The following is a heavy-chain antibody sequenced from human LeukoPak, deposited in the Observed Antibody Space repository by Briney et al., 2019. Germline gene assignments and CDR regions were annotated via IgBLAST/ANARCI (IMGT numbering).Heavy chain of an antibody. CDR3: ASARVQYQLLSPSDY. CDR1: GFTFSSYW. V-gene: IGHV3-7*03. J-gene: IGHJ4*02. Sequence: GGSLRLSCAASGFTFSSYWMSWVRQAPGKGLEWVANIKQDGSEKYYVDSVKGRFTISRDNAKNTLYLQMNSLRAEDTAVYYCASARVQYQLLSPSDYWGQGTLVTVSS. D-gene: IGHD2-2*01. CDR2: IKQDGSEK.